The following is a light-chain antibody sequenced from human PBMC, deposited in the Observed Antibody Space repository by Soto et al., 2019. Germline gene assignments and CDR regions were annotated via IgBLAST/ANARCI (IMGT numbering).Light chain of an antibody. V-gene: IGLV3-25*03. Sequence: SAVTQPPPVSVSPGQTARENCLGDALSKQYVSWYQQRPGQAPVLVIYKDTERPSGIPERFSGSTSGTTVTLTIGGVQAEDEADYFCQSADNSGSNYVFGTGTKVTVL. CDR2: KDT. CDR3: QSADNSGSNYV. J-gene: IGLJ1*01. CDR1: ALSKQY.